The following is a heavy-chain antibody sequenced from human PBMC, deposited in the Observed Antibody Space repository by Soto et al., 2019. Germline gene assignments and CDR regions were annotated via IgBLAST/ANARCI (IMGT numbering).Heavy chain of an antibody. Sequence: QLQLQESGPGLVKPSETLSLTCAVSGASISRTGFHWGWIRQPPGQGLEWIGSIYEGETTFYNSSLKSRVNISADTSKNHFSLKLSSVTAADTAVYYCARRGSGHTFDYWGQGTLVTVSS. CDR1: GASISRTGFH. J-gene: IGHJ4*02. CDR3: ARRGSGHTFDY. D-gene: IGHD3-10*01. V-gene: IGHV4-39*01. CDR2: IYEGETT.